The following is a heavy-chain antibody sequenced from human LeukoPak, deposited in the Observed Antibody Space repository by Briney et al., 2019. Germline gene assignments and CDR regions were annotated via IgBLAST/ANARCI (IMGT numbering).Heavy chain of an antibody. V-gene: IGHV1-18*01. CDR2: ISAYNGNT. CDR1: GYTFTSYG. D-gene: IGHD3-9*01. J-gene: IGHJ6*03. CDR3: ARDGSSWVRSFEGIYYYYYMDV. Sequence: ASVKVSCKASGYTFTSYGISWVRQAPGQGLEWMGWISAYNGNTNYAQKLQGRVTMTTDTSTSTAYMELRSLRSDDTAVYYCARDGSSWVRSFEGIYYYYYMDVWGKGTTVTVSS.